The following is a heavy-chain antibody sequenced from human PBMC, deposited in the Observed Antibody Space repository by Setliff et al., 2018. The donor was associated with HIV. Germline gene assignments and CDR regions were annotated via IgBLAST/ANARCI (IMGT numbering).Heavy chain of an antibody. Sequence: PGGSLRLSCAASGFTFSSYAMSWVRQAPGKGLEWVSYISSSSSYTHYADSVKGRFTISRDNVKNSLYLQMNSLRAEDTAVYYCARDLKEDSGSDVIGLSSDTFDIWGQGTMVTVSS. V-gene: IGHV3-21*04. CDR2: ISSSSSYT. CDR3: ARDLKEDSGSDVIGLSSDTFDI. D-gene: IGHD5-12*01. J-gene: IGHJ3*02. CDR1: GFTFSSYA.